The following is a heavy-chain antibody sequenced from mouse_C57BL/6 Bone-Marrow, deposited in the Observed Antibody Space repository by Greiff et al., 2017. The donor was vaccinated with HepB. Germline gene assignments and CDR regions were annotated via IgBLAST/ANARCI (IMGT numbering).Heavy chain of an antibody. J-gene: IGHJ4*01. CDR3: ARPVVATRYAMDY. Sequence: VQLQQSGPELVKPGASVKISCKASGYAFSSSWMNWVKQRPGKGLEWIGRIYPGDGDTNYNGKFKGKATLTADKSSSTAYMQLSSLTSEDSAVYFCARPVVATRYAMDYWGQGTSVTVSS. CDR2: IYPGDGDT. V-gene: IGHV1-82*01. CDR1: GYAFSSSW. D-gene: IGHD1-1*01.